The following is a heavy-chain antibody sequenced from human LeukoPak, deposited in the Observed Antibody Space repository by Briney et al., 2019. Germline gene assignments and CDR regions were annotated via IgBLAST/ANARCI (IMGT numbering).Heavy chain of an antibody. CDR1: GYTFTSYD. J-gene: IGHJ3*02. V-gene: IGHV1-8*01. Sequence: ASVKVSCKAPGYTFTSYDINWVRQATGQGLEWMGWMNPNSGNTGYAQKFQSRVTMTRNTSISTAYMELSSLRSEDTAVYYCARAAVRRRVNDAFDIWGQGTMVTVSS. CDR3: ARAAVRRRVNDAFDI. D-gene: IGHD3-10*01. CDR2: MNPNSGNT.